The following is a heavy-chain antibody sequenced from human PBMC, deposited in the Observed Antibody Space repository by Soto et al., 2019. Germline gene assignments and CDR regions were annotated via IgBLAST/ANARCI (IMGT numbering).Heavy chain of an antibody. Sequence: QVQLVQSGAEVKRPGSSVKVSCKASGDTFNFYSINWVRQAPGVGLEWVGRVNPILSMSNYAQRVQCRVTMTAETPTRTGYMELGRLRSGDTAIYYYAGSYGSGYRAFDYWGQGALVTVSS. CDR1: GDTFNFYS. CDR2: VNPILSMS. J-gene: IGHJ4*02. D-gene: IGHD3-10*01. CDR3: AGSYGSGYRAFDY. V-gene: IGHV1-69*02.